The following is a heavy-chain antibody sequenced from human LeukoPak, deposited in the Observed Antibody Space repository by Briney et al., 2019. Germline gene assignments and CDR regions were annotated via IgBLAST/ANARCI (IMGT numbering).Heavy chain of an antibody. CDR3: AREKAVAGTRWFDP. CDR1: GFTFSSYS. CDR2: ISFGIITI. V-gene: IGHV3-48*01. J-gene: IGHJ5*02. D-gene: IGHD6-19*01. Sequence: GGSLRLSCAASGFTFSSYSMNWVRQAPGKGLEWISYISFGIITIYYADSVKGRFTISRDNAKNSLYLQMNSLRAEDTAVYYCAREKAVAGTRWFDPRGQGTLVTVSS.